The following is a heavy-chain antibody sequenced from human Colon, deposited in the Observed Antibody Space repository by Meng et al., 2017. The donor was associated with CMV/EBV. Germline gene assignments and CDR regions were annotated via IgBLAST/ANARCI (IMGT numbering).Heavy chain of an antibody. Sequence: QLTLPQWGAGLLKPWKYLSLTWSLKGGPFSHYYWSWIRQSPGKGLEWIAEIDHTGSTNYNPSLKSRVTISIDTSNSHFSLNLTSATAADTAVYYCARGGGTPIRGVLPFDFWGQGTLVTVSS. V-gene: IGHV4-34*01. CDR1: GGPFSHYY. CDR2: IDHTGST. CDR3: ARGGGTPIRGVLPFDF. D-gene: IGHD3-10*01. J-gene: IGHJ4*02.